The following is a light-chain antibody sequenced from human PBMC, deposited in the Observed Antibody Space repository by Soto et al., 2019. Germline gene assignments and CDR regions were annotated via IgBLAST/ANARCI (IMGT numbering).Light chain of an antibody. Sequence: QSALTQPASVSGSPGQSITISCTGTSSDVGGYNYVSWYQQHPGKAPKLMIYEVSNRPSGVYNRFSGSKSGNTASLNISGLQAEDEADYYCSSYTSSGTLVVFGGGTQLTVL. J-gene: IGLJ2*01. CDR3: SSYTSSGTLVV. V-gene: IGLV2-14*01. CDR2: EVS. CDR1: SSDVGGYNY.